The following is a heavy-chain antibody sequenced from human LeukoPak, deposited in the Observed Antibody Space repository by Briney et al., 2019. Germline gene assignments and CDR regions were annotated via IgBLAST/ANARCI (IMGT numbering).Heavy chain of an antibody. CDR2: IYHSGST. V-gene: IGHV4-38-2*02. Sequence: SETLSLTCTVSGYSISSGYYWGWIRQPPGKGLEWIGSIYHSGSTYYNPSLKSRVTISVDTSKNQFSLKLSSVTAADTAVYYCARHPIDSSGYYPVNWFDPWGQGTLVTVSS. CDR3: ARHPIDSSGYYPVNWFDP. CDR1: GYSISSGYY. D-gene: IGHD3-22*01. J-gene: IGHJ5*02.